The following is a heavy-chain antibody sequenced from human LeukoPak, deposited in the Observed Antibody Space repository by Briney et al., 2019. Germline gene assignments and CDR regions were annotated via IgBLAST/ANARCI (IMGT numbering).Heavy chain of an antibody. CDR3: ARDGRLQFDP. CDR2: ISAYNGNT. J-gene: IGHJ5*02. D-gene: IGHD6-25*01. Sequence: ASVKVSCKASGYTFTGYYMHWVRQAPGQGLEWMGWISAYNGNTNYAQKLQGRVTMTTDTSTSTAYMELRSLRSDDTAVYYCARDGRLQFDPRGQGTLVTVSS. CDR1: GYTFTGYY. V-gene: IGHV1-18*04.